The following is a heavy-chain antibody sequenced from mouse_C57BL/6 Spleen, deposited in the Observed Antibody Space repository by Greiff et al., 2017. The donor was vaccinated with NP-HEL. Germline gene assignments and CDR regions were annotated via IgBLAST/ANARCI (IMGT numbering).Heavy chain of an antibody. D-gene: IGHD2-4*01. CDR3: ARWGDYDVWYFDV. J-gene: IGHJ1*03. V-gene: IGHV1-18*01. CDR1: GYTFTDYN. Sequence: VQLQQPGAELVKPGASVKIPCKASGYTFTDYNMDWVKQSHGKSLEWIGDINPNNGGTIYNQKFKGKATLTVDKSSSTAYMELRSLTSEDTAVYYCARWGDYDVWYFDVWGTGTTVTVSS. CDR2: INPNNGGT.